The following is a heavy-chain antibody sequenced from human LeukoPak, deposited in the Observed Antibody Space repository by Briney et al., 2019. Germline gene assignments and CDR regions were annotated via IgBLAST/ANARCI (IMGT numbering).Heavy chain of an antibody. J-gene: IGHJ4*02. CDR1: GFTFSSYA. CDR3: AKKDTAMVRPLDY. V-gene: IGHV3-23*01. CDR2: ISGSGGST. D-gene: IGHD5-18*01. Sequence: SGGSLRLSCAASGFTFSSYAMSWVRQAPGKGLEWVSAISGSGGSTHYADSVKGRFTISRDNSKNTLYLQMNSLRAEDTAVYYCAKKDTAMVRPLDYWGQGTLVTVSS.